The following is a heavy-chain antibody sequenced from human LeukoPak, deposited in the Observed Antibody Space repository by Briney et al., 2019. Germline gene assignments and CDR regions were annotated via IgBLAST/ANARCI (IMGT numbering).Heavy chain of an antibody. D-gene: IGHD3-22*01. Sequence: GGSLRLSCAASGLTFSSYSMNWVRQAPGKGLEWVSSISSSSSYIYYADSVKGRFTISRDNAKNSLYLQMNSLRAEDTAVYYCARDSSGYGGKVYWGQGTLVTVSS. J-gene: IGHJ4*02. CDR2: ISSSSSYI. CDR3: ARDSSGYGGKVY. CDR1: GLTFSSYS. V-gene: IGHV3-21*01.